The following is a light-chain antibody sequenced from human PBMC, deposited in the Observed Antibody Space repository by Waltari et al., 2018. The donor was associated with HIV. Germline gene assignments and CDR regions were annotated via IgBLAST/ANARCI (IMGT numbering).Light chain of an antibody. CDR2: DVT. CDR3: CSYAGRYTYV. CDR1: SSDVGGYNY. V-gene: IGLV2-11*01. J-gene: IGLJ1*01. Sequence: QSALTQPRSVSGSPGQSVTISCTGTSSDVGGYNYVSWYQHHPGKAPKFMIYDVTKRPSGVPYRFSGSKSGNTASLTISGLQAEDEADYYCCSYAGRYTYVFGTGTKVTVL.